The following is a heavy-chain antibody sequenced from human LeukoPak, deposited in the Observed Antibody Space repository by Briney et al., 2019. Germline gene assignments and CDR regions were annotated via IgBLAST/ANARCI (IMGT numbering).Heavy chain of an antibody. CDR3: AKPGNAYNWNPFDR. CDR2: ISNSGGST. J-gene: IGHJ4*02. V-gene: IGHV3-23*01. CDR1: GFTFSSYA. Sequence: QPGGSLRLSCAASGFTFSSYAMSWVRQAPGKGLEWVSVISNSGGSTFYADSVKGRFTISRDNSKKMLYLQMNSLRAEVTAVYYCAKPGNAYNWNPFDRWGQGILVTVSS. D-gene: IGHD1-20*01.